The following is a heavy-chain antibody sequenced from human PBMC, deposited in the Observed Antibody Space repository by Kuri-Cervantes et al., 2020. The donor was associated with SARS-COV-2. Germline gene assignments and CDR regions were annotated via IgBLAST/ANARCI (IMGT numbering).Heavy chain of an antibody. D-gene: IGHD3-22*01. CDR3: ARMYYYDSKALDY. CDR2: IYSGGST. Sequence: GESLKISCAASGFTVSSNYMSWVRQAPGKGLEWVSVIYSGGSTYYADSVKGRFTISRDNSKNTLYLQMNSLRAEDTAVYYCARMYYYDSKALDYWGQGTPVNGSS. J-gene: IGHJ4*02. V-gene: IGHV3-66*01. CDR1: GFTVSSNY.